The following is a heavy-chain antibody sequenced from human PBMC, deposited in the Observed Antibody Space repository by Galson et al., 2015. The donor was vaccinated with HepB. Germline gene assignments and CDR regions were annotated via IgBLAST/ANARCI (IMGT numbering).Heavy chain of an antibody. CDR3: ARTPDYGSGTYYNAWFDS. V-gene: IGHV7-4-1*02. CDR1: GYTFTRYA. J-gene: IGHJ5*01. D-gene: IGHD3-10*01. CDR2: INTNTGNP. Sequence: SVKVSCKASGYTFTRYALNWVRQAPGQGPEWMGWINTNTGNPTYAQGFTGRFVFSLDTSASTAYLQITSLKAEDTAVYYCARTPDYGSGTYYNAWFDSWGQGTLVTVSS.